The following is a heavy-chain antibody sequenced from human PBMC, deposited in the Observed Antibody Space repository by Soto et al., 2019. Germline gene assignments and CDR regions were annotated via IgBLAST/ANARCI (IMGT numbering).Heavy chain of an antibody. V-gene: IGHV4-59*01. D-gene: IGHD3-22*01. J-gene: IGHJ5*02. Sequence: SETLSLTCTVSGGAISSYYWSWIRQPPGKGLEWIGYIYYSGSTNYNPSLKSRVTISVDTSKNQFSLKLSSVTAADTAVYYCARGYYYDSSGYYRKGQGWFDPWGQGTLVTVSS. CDR2: IYYSGST. CDR3: ARGYYYDSSGYYRKGQGWFDP. CDR1: GGAISSYY.